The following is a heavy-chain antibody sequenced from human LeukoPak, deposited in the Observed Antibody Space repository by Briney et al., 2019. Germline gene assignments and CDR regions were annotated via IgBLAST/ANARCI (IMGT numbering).Heavy chain of an antibody. CDR1: GYTFTSYY. Sequence: ASVKVSCKASGYTFTSYYMHWVRQAPGQGLEWMGIINPSGGGTRYAQNFQGRVTMTRDMSTSTVYMALSSLRSEDTAVYYCACSNYDYVWGSYRGEMDVWGKGTTVTISS. V-gene: IGHV1-46*01. CDR2: INPSGGGT. CDR3: ACSNYDYVWGSYRGEMDV. D-gene: IGHD3-16*02. J-gene: IGHJ6*04.